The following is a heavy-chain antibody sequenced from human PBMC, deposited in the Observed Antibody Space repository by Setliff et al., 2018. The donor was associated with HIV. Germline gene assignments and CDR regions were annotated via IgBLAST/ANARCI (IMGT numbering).Heavy chain of an antibody. CDR2: IYYDANNQ. V-gene: IGHV3-30*02. CDR1: GFTFSDYG. D-gene: IGHD5-18*01. Sequence: GGSLRLSCAASGFTFSDYGMHWVRQAPGKGLEWVAFIYYDANNQYYADSVKGRFTISRDNSKNTLYLEMSSLRAEDTAVYYCAKVGNIQLWFSDYWGQGTLVTVSS. CDR3: AKVGNIQLWFSDY. J-gene: IGHJ4*02.